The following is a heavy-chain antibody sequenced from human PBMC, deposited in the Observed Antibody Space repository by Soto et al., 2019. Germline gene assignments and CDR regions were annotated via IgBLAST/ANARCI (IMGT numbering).Heavy chain of an antibody. CDR3: ASRDLYNWNDVPPFDY. Sequence: EVQLVESGGGLVKPGGSLRLSCAASGFTFSSYSMNWVRQAPGKGLEWVSSISSSSSYIYYADSVKGRFTISRDNAKNSLYLQMNSLRAEDTAVYYCASRDLYNWNDVPPFDYWGQGTLVTVSS. CDR1: GFTFSSYS. V-gene: IGHV3-21*01. J-gene: IGHJ4*02. D-gene: IGHD1-20*01. CDR2: ISSSSSYI.